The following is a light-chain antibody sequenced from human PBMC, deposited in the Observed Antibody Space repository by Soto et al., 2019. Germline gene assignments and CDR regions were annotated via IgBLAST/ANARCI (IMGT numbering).Light chain of an antibody. CDR1: QGVSRK. Sequence: DIVITQYPATLSLAPLERIPFSFRASQGVSRKLAWYQHKPGQAPRLLISGASTGASGIPARFSGSGSGTEFTLTISSLQSEDCAIYYCQQYHTLPITFGGGTKVDIK. CDR3: QQYHTLPIT. V-gene: IGKV3-15*01. J-gene: IGKJ4*01. CDR2: GAS.